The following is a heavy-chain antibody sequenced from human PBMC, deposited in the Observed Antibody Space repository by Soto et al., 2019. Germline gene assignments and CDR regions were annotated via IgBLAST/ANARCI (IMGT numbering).Heavy chain of an antibody. CDR2: IYYSGST. Sequence: SETLSLTCTVSGGSISSYYWSWIRQPPGKGLEWIGYIYYSGSTNYNPSLKSRVTISVDTSKNQFSLKLSSVTAADTAVYYCGGXXXXXSSWLFDYWGQGTLVTVSS. CDR3: GGXXXXXSSWLFDY. J-gene: IGHJ4*02. V-gene: IGHV4-59*01. CDR1: GGSISSYY. D-gene: IGHD6-13*01.